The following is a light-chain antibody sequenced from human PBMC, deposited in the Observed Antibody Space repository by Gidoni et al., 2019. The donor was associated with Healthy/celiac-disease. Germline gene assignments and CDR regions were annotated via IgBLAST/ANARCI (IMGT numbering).Light chain of an antibody. CDR2: GAS. CDR3: QQYNNWPLSLT. V-gene: IGKV3-15*01. J-gene: IGKJ4*01. CDR1: QSVSSN. Sequence: EIVMTQSPATLSVSPGERATLSCRASQSVSSNLAWYQQKPGQAPRLLIYGASTRVTGIPARFSGSGSGTEFTLTISSLQSEDFAVYYCQQYNNWPLSLTFGGGTKVEIK.